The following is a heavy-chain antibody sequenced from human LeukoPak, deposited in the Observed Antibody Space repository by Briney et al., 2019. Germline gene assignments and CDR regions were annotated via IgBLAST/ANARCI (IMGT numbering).Heavy chain of an antibody. CDR2: IYSGGST. V-gene: IGHV3-53*01. CDR3: AKTVPYDSSGYYDY. D-gene: IGHD3-22*01. J-gene: IGHJ4*02. CDR1: GFTVSSNY. Sequence: PGGSLRLSCAASGFTVSSNYMSWVRQAPGKGLEWVSVIYSGGSTYYADSVKGRFTISRDNSKNTLYLQMNSLRAEDTAVYYCAKTVPYDSSGYYDYWGQGTLVTVSS.